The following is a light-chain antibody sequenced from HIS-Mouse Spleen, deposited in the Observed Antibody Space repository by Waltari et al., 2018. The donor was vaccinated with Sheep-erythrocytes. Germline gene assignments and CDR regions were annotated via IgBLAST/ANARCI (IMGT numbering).Light chain of an antibody. V-gene: IGLV2-11*01. CDR1: SSAVGGYNS. Sequence: QSALTQPRSVSGSPGPSVTTSCTGTSSAVGGYNSVSWYQQHPGKAPKLMIYDVSKRPSGVPDRFSGSKSGNTASLTISGLQAEDEADYYCCSYAGSYNHVFATGTKVTVL. CDR2: DVS. J-gene: IGLJ1*01. CDR3: CSYAGSYNHV.